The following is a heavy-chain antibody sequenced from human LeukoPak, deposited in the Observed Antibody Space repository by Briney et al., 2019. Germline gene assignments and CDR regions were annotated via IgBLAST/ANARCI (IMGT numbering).Heavy chain of an antibody. V-gene: IGHV3-23*01. Sequence: GGSLRLPCAASGFMFNNYPMTWVRQAPGKGLEWVSAIRPSDGSTFYADSVMGRFTISRDSSKNTLYLQMNNLRVEDTALYFCAKLTSGWFEEFWGQGTLVTVSS. J-gene: IGHJ4*02. CDR1: GFMFNNYP. D-gene: IGHD3-10*01. CDR3: AKLTSGWFEEF. CDR2: IRPSDGST.